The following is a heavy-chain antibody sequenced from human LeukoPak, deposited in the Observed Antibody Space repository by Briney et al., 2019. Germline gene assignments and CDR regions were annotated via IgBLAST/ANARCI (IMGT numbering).Heavy chain of an antibody. CDR1: GGSFSGYY. V-gene: IGHV4-34*01. J-gene: IGHJ4*02. D-gene: IGHD6-13*01. CDR3: AIAAAGTLDY. CDR2: INHSGST. Sequence: SETLSLTCAVYGGSFSGYYWSWIRQPPGKGLEWIGEINHSGSTNYNPSLKSRVTISVDTSKNQFSLKLSSVTAADTAVHYCAIAAAGTLDYWGQGTLVTVSS.